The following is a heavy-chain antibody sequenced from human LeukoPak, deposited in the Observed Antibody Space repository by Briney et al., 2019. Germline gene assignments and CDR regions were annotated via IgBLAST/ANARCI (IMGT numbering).Heavy chain of an antibody. Sequence: GESLKISCKGSGYSSSSYWIGWVRQMPGKGLEWMGIVYPGDSDTRYSPSFQGQVTISADKSITTAYLHWSSLKASDTAMYYCARQNTMDGGVITFDNWGQGTLVTVSS. CDR2: VYPGDSDT. CDR1: GYSSSSYW. J-gene: IGHJ4*02. V-gene: IGHV5-51*01. CDR3: ARQNTMDGGVITFDN. D-gene: IGHD3-10*01.